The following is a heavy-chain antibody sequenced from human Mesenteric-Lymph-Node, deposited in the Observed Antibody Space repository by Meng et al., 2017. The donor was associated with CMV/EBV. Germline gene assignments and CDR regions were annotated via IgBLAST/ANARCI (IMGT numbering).Heavy chain of an antibody. Sequence: SETLSLTCGVSGGSITSTNWWRWVRQPPGKGLEWIGESYHSGSTNYNASLRSRVTMSIDTSKNQFSLKLSSVTAADTAVYYCARDRFMGSSWSGYYYGMDVWGQGTTVTVSS. D-gene: IGHD6-13*01. CDR3: ARDRFMGSSWSGYYYGMDV. CDR2: SYHSGST. V-gene: IGHV4-4*02. J-gene: IGHJ6*02. CDR1: GGSITSTNW.